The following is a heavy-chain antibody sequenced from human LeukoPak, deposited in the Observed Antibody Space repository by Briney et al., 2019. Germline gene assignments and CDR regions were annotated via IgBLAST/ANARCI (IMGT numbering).Heavy chain of an antibody. J-gene: IGHJ4*02. V-gene: IGHV3-23*01. Sequence: GESLRLSCAASGFTFSSYALSWVRQAPGKGLEWVSSISGSGVSTFYADSVKGRFTISRDNSKNTQYLQMNSLRAEDTAVYYCAKDRARVTYWGQGTLVTVSS. CDR1: GFTFSSYA. D-gene: IGHD1-26*01. CDR3: AKDRARVTY. CDR2: ISGSGVST.